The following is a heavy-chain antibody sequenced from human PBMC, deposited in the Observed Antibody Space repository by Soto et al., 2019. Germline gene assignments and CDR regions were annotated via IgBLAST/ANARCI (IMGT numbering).Heavy chain of an antibody. Sequence: GGSLRLSCAASGFTFSSYWMSWVRQAPGKGLEWVANIKQDGSEKYYVDSVKGRFTISRDNAKNSLYLQMNSLRAEDTAVYYCARDRRNYYDSSGKYWGQGTLVTVYS. CDR3: ARDRRNYYDSSGKY. D-gene: IGHD3-22*01. CDR1: GFTFSSYW. J-gene: IGHJ4*02. V-gene: IGHV3-7*03. CDR2: IKQDGSEK.